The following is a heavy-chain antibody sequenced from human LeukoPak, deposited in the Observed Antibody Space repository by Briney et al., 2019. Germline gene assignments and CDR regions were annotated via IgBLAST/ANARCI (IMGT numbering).Heavy chain of an antibody. J-gene: IGHJ4*02. D-gene: IGHD3-22*01. CDR1: GFTFSSYG. CDR2: IRYDGSNK. CDR3: AKESESYDSSGSTLDY. Sequence: PGGSLRLSCAASGFTFSSYGMNWVRQAPAKGLEWVAFIRYDGSNKYYADSVKGRFTISRDDSKNTLYLQMNSLRAEDTAVYYCAKESESYDSSGSTLDYWGQGTLVTVSS. V-gene: IGHV3-30*02.